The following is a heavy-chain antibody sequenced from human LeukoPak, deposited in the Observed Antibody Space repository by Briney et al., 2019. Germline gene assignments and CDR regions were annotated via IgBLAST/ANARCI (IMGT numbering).Heavy chain of an antibody. CDR2: INWNGGST. CDR1: GFTFDDYG. D-gene: IGHD5-18*01. CDR3: ARDSDDVDTAMVEGGLDY. Sequence: GGSLRLSCAASGFTFDDYGMSWVRQAPGKGLEWVSGINWNGGSTGYADSVKGRLTISRDNAKNSLYLQMNSLRAEDTALYYCARDSDDVDTAMVEGGLDYWGQGTLVTVSS. V-gene: IGHV3-20*04. J-gene: IGHJ4*02.